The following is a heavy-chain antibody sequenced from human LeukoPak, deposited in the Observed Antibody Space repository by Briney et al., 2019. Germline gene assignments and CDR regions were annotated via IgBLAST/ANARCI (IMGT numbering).Heavy chain of an antibody. CDR2: IIPIFGTA. CDR3: ARVKRSSSSLGYYYMDV. V-gene: IGHV1-69*05. Sequence: ASVKVSCKASGGTFSSYAISWVRQAPGQGLEWMGGIIPIFGTANYAQKFQGRVTITTDGSTSTAYMELSSLRSEDTAVYYCARVKRSSSSLGYYYMDVWGKGTTVTVSS. J-gene: IGHJ6*03. D-gene: IGHD6-13*01. CDR1: GGTFSSYA.